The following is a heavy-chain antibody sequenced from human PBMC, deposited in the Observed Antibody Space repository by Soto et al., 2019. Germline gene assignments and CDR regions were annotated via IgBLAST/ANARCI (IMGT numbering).Heavy chain of an antibody. CDR2: IIPSFGTA. CDR1: GGTFSSYA. J-gene: IGHJ5*02. CDR3: ARDRVAGGFAT. Sequence: SVKVGCEASGGTFSSYAITSVREADGQGLQWIGGIIPSFGTATCAQKCHGRVTMTAAESTSTAYMELSSLSSEDTAVYYCARDRVAGGFATWGQGPLVTVSS. D-gene: IGHD3-10*01. V-gene: IGHV1-69*01.